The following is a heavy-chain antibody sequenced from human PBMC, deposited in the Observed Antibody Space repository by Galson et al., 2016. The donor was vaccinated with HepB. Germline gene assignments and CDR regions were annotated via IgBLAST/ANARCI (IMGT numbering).Heavy chain of an antibody. CDR3: ARQRGVGGWYFDS. CDR1: GYGFTSYW. J-gene: IGHJ4*02. Sequence: QSGAEVKKPGESLKISCKGSGYGFTSYWLGWVRQMPGKGLEWMGVTYPGDSETTYSPSFRGQVTMSVDKSISTAYLQWSSLKASDSAMYFCARQRGVGGWYFDSWGQGTLVTVSS. V-gene: IGHV5-51*01. D-gene: IGHD6-19*01. CDR2: TYPGDSET.